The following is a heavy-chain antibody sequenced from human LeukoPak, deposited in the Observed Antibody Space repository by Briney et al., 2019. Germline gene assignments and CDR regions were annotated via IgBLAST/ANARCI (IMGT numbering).Heavy chain of an antibody. Sequence: GGSLRLSCAASGFTFSSYSMNWVRQAPGKGLEWVSYISSSSSTIYYADSVKGRFTISRDNAKNSLYLQMNSLRAEDTAVYYCARDLGASVGYWGQGTLVTASS. V-gene: IGHV3-48*01. CDR3: ARDLGASVGY. CDR2: ISSSSSTI. J-gene: IGHJ4*02. D-gene: IGHD1-26*01. CDR1: GFTFSSYS.